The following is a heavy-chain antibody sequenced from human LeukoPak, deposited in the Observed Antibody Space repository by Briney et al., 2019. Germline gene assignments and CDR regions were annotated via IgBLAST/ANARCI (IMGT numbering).Heavy chain of an antibody. CDR2: IWYDGSNK. CDR1: GFTFSSYG. Sequence: GGSLRFSCAASGFTFSSYGMHWVRQAPGKGLEWVAVIWYDGSNKYYADSVKGRFTISRDSSKNTLYLQMNSLRAEDTAVYYCAKGPHVEVSSGYYYYYNYMDVWGKGTTVTVSS. V-gene: IGHV3-33*06. J-gene: IGHJ6*03. CDR3: AKGPHVEVSSGYYYYYNYMDV. D-gene: IGHD3-22*01.